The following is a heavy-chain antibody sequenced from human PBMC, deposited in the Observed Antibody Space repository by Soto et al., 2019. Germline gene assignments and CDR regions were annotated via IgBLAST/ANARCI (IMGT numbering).Heavy chain of an antibody. V-gene: IGHV1-3*01. J-gene: IGHJ3*02. CDR2: INAGNGNT. Sequence: ASVKVSCKASGYTFTSYAMHWVRQAPGQRLEWMGWINAGNGNTKYSQKFQGRVTITRDTTASTAYMELSSLRSEDTAVYYCASVDGAMARAFDSWGQGTMVTVAS. D-gene: IGHD3-10*01. CDR1: GYTFTSYA. CDR3: ASVDGAMARAFDS.